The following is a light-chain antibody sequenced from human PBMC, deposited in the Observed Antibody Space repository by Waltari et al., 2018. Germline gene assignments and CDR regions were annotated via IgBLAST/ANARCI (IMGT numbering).Light chain of an antibody. Sequence: QSALTPPASVSGSPGQSITISCTGTSSDVGLYNYVSWYQQHPGIVPKLMIFDVTNRPSGVSSRFSGSKSGNTASLTISGLQTEDEADYYCSSYTISSTWVFGGGTKLTVL. V-gene: IGLV2-14*03. J-gene: IGLJ3*02. CDR1: SSDVGLYNY. CDR2: DVT. CDR3: SSYTISSTWV.